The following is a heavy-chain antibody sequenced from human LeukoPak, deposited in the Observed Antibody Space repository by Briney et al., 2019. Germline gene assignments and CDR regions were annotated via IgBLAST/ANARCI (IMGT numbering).Heavy chain of an antibody. D-gene: IGHD2-15*01. V-gene: IGHV3-23*01. CDR3: AKHPGYCSGGSCRTFDY. J-gene: IGHJ4*02. Sequence: GGSLRLSCAASGFSVDGNYMTWVCQAPGKGLGWVSSISGSGGSTYYADSVKGRFTISRDNSKNTLYLQMNSLRAEDTAVYYCAKHPGYCSGGSCRTFDYWGQGTLVTVSS. CDR2: ISGSGGST. CDR1: GFSVDGNY.